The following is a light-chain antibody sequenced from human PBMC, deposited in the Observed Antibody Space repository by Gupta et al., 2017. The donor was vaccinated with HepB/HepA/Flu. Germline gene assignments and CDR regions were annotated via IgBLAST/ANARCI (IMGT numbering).Light chain of an antibody. Sequence: EIVLTQSPGTVSLSPGERATLSCRASPSITSTYLAWYQQKPGQAPRLLIYGASRRATGIPDRFSGSGSGTDFTLTIGRREPEDFAIYCCQHEHASPWTFGQGTKVEIK. CDR1: PSITSTY. J-gene: IGKJ1*01. CDR2: GAS. V-gene: IGKV3-20*01. CDR3: QHEHASPWT.